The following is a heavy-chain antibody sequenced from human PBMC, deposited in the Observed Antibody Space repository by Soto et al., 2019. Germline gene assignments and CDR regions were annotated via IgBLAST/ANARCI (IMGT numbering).Heavy chain of an antibody. V-gene: IGHV4-59*01. CDR1: GGSISSYY. CDR3: ARNCHSSSGFPYNWFDP. CDR2: IYYSGST. Sequence: QVQLQESGPGLVKPSETLSLTCTVSGGSISSYYWSWIRQPPGKGLEWIGYIYYSGSTNYNPSLKSPLTISVDTSKNHFSLNMGSVTAADTAVYYCARNCHSSSGFPYNWFDPWGQGTLVTVSS. D-gene: IGHD6-13*01. J-gene: IGHJ5*02.